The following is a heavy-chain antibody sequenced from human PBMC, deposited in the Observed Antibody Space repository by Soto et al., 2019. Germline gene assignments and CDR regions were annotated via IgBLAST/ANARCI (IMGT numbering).Heavy chain of an antibody. D-gene: IGHD3-10*01. V-gene: IGHV3-21*01. CDR2: ISSSSYI. CDR3: ASPERITMVRGVLDAFDI. CDR1: GFTFSSYS. J-gene: IGHJ3*02. Sequence: GGSLRLSCAASGFTFSSYSMNWVRQAPGKGLEWVSSISSSSYIYYADSVKGRFTISRDNAKNSLYLQMNSLRAEDTAVYYCASPERITMVRGVLDAFDIWGQGTMVTVSS.